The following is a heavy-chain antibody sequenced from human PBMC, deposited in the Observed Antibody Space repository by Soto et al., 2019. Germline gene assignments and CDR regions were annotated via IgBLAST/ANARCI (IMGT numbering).Heavy chain of an antibody. D-gene: IGHD2-2*01. CDR3: AKDGQGTMGYCSSTSCRYIFDY. CDR2: ISGDGGST. V-gene: IGHV3-43*02. CDR1: GFTFDDYA. J-gene: IGHJ4*02. Sequence: GGSLRLSCAASGFTFDDYAMHWVRQAPGKGLEWVSLISGDGGSTYYADSVKGRFTISRDNSKNSLYLQMNSLRTEDTALYYCAKDGQGTMGYCSSTSCRYIFDYWGQGTLVTVSS.